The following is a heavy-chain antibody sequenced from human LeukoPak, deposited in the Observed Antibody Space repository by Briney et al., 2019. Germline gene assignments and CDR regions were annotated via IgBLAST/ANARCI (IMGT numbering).Heavy chain of an antibody. CDR3: ARGADGYNPGYFDY. V-gene: IGHV4-61*01. Sequence: SETLSLTCTVSGGSVSSGSYYWSWIRQPRGKGLEWIGYIYYSGNTNYNPSLKSRVTIPGDTSKNQFSLKLSSVTAADTAVYYCARGADGYNPGYFDYWGQGTLVTVSS. D-gene: IGHD5-24*01. CDR2: IYYSGNT. J-gene: IGHJ4*02. CDR1: GGSVSSGSYY.